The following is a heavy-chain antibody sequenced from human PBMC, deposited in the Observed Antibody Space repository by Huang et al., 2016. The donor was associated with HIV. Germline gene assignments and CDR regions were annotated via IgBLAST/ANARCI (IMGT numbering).Heavy chain of an antibody. D-gene: IGHD4-17*01. CDR1: GGTFGSFA. CDR3: ARDHPTSVTTFAPFQY. CDR2: IIPLFGST. V-gene: IGHV1-69*13. Sequence: QVQLVQSGAEVKKPGSSVKVSCKASGGTFGSFAISWVRQAPGQGLEWMGGIIPLFGSTNYAQKFQGRVTITADESTSTAFMELSSLRSEDTAVYFCARDHPTSVTTFAPFQYWGQGTLVSVSS. J-gene: IGHJ4*02.